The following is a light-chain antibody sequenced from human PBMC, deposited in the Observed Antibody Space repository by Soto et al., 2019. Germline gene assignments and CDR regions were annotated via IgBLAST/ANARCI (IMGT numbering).Light chain of an antibody. CDR1: EILNKW. CDR2: KAS. Sequence: IQMTQSPSTLSASVGDRVTSVCRASEILNKWLAWYQQKPGQAPKILISKASNLQKGLPSIFSGIISESEFTISISSVQPDHSATYYCQQYKTHWTFGPGTRVEIK. CDR3: QQYKTHWT. V-gene: IGKV1-5*03. J-gene: IGKJ1*01.